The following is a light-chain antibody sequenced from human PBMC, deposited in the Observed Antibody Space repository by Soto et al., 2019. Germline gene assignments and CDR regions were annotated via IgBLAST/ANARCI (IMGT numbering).Light chain of an antibody. CDR3: QQXGSSSGT. V-gene: IGKV3-20*01. J-gene: IGKJ1*01. Sequence: EIVLTQSPGTLSLSPGERATLSCRASQSVSSSYLAWYQQKPGQAPRLLIYGASSRATGIPDRFSGSGSGXXXXXXXXXXXXEDXXXYYCQQXGSSSGTFGQGTKVEIK. CDR2: GAS. CDR1: QSVSSSY.